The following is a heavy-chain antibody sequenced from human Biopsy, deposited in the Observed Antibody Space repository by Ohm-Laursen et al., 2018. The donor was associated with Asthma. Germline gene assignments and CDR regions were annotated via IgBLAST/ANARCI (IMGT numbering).Heavy chain of an antibody. D-gene: IGHD5-12*01. CDR1: GDSFSNYD. J-gene: IGHJ6*02. CDR2: LIPVLGTP. Sequence: ASVKVSCKASGDSFSNYDISWVRQAPGQGLEWMGGLIPVLGTPDHAQMFEGRVTMTADESTSTVYMELSSLSSKDTAVYYCARGYSGSDRIVYYYSGLEVWGQGTTVTVSS. CDR3: ARGYSGSDRIVYYYSGLEV. V-gene: IGHV1-69*13.